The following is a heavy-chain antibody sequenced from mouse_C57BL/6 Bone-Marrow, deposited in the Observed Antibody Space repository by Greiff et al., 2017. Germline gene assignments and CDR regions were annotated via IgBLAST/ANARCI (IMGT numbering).Heavy chain of an antibody. CDR2: IDPSASET. V-gene: IGHV1-52*01. J-gene: IGHJ4*01. CDR3: ARWGTNWGYYDARDY. CDR1: GYTFTSYW. Sequence: QVQLQQPGAELVRPGSSVKLSCKASGYTFTSYWMPWVKQRPIQGLEWIGNIDPSASETHYNQKFKDKATLTVDKSSSTAYMQLSSLTSEYSAVYYCARWGTNWGYYDARDYGGKGTSVTVSA. D-gene: IGHD4-1*01.